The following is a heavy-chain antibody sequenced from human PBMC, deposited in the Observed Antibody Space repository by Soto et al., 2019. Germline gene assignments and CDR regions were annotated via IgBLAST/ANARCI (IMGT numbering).Heavy chain of an antibody. CDR2: FDPEDGET. CDR1: GYTLTELS. V-gene: IGHV1-24*01. Sequence: ASVKVSCKVSGYTLTELSMHWVRQAPGKGLEWMGGFDPEDGETIYAQKFQGRVTMTEDTSTDTAYMELSSLRSEDTAVYYCATKLLWFGELEREYYYYGMDVWGQGTTVTVSS. CDR3: ATKLLWFGELEREYYYYGMDV. D-gene: IGHD3-10*01. J-gene: IGHJ6*02.